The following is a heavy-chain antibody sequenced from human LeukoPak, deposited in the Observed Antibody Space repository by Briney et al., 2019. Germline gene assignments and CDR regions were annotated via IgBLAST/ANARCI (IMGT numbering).Heavy chain of an antibody. CDR3: AQGISYYYYGVDV. J-gene: IGHJ6*02. CDR1: GFTFSSFA. D-gene: IGHD2/OR15-2a*01. Sequence: PGGSLRLSCAASGFTFSSFAMSWVRQPPGKGLEWVSAISGSGASTYYADSVKGRFTISRDNSKNTLYLQMNSLRAEDTALYYCAQGISYYYYGVDVWGQGTTVTVSS. V-gene: IGHV3-23*01. CDR2: ISGSGAST.